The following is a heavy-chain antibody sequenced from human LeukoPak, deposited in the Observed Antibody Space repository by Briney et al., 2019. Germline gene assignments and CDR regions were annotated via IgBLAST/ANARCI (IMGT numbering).Heavy chain of an antibody. Sequence: GGSLRLSCAASGYTFSSYGMHWVRQAPGKGLEWVALIWSDDRNKYYADSVKGQFTISRDNSKNTLYLQMNSLRAEDTAVYYCARDYGGDAGLDSWGQGTLVTVSS. CDR2: IWSDDRNK. D-gene: IGHD4-23*01. CDR1: GYTFSSYG. CDR3: ARDYGGDAGLDS. J-gene: IGHJ4*02. V-gene: IGHV3-33*01.